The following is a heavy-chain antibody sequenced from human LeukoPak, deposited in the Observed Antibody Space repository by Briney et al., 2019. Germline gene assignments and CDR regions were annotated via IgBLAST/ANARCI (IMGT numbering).Heavy chain of an antibody. D-gene: IGHD6-19*01. Sequence: SETLSLTCTVSGGSISSYYWSWIRQPPGKGLEWIGYIYYSGSTNYNPSLKSRVTISVDTSKNQFSLKLSSVTAADTAVYYCARDQSSGWYVFDYWGQGTLVTVSS. CDR2: IYYSGST. V-gene: IGHV4-59*01. J-gene: IGHJ4*02. CDR3: ARDQSSGWYVFDY. CDR1: GGSISSYY.